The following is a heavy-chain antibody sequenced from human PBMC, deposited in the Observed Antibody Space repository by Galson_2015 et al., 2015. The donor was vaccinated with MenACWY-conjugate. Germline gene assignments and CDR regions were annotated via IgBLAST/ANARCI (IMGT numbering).Heavy chain of an antibody. Sequence: SLRLSCAASGFVFSSYTMHWVRQAPGEGLECISTISPSGSNTFYADSAKGRFTISRDNSKTTGYLNMSSLRPEDTAVYYCVKAWYSRDWYSLYNFLFQHWGQGTQVIVSS. CDR1: GFVFSSYT. J-gene: IGHJ1*01. CDR2: ISPSGSNT. D-gene: IGHD6-19*01. V-gene: IGHV3-64D*09. CDR3: VKAWYSRDWYSLYNFLFQH.